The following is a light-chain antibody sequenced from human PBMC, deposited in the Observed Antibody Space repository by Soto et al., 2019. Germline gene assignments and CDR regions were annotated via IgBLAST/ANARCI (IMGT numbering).Light chain of an antibody. Sequence: DIQLTQSPSTLSASVVDRVTITCLASQSINGWLSWYQQKPGQAPNLLIYGASTLQGGVPSRFSGSGSGTDFTLTVSSLQPEDLATYYCQQLFMYPPTFGPGTKVDI. CDR1: QSINGW. J-gene: IGKJ3*01. CDR2: GAS. V-gene: IGKV1-9*01. CDR3: QQLFMYPPT.